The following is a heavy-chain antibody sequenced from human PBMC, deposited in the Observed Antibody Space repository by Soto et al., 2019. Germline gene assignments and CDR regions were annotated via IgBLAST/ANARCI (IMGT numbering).Heavy chain of an antibody. D-gene: IGHD4-4*01. CDR3: TTFLLIATLHTDFVD. Sequence: SETLSLTCTASGGSINNNNYNWGWVRQPTGKGVEWLGNIYYTVTTFYTPSLKNRVTISLHTSKNQFSLNLNSVTAADTASYNCTTFLLIATLHTDFVDWGQGTLVTVSS. J-gene: IGHJ4*01. V-gene: IGHV4-39*01. CDR2: IYYTVTT. CDR1: GGSINNNNYN.